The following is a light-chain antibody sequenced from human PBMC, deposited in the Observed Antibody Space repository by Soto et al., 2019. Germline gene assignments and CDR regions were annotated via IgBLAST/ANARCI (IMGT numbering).Light chain of an antibody. CDR2: EAS. Sequence: DIQMTQSPSVVSASLGDSVTIXXRASQSIGKHLNWYQQKPGRAPKLXMYEASSLESGVPSRFSGSGSGTEFTLTISGLRPDDFATYHCQQYKSYPWTFGQGTKVDIK. CDR1: QSIGKH. CDR3: QQYKSYPWT. V-gene: IGKV1-5*03. J-gene: IGKJ1*01.